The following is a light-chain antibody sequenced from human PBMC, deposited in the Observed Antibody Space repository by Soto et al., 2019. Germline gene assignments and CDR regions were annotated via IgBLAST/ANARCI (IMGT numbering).Light chain of an antibody. CDR2: GAS. Sequence: EIVMTQSPATLSVSPGERATLSCRASQSVNSNLAWYQQKPGQAPRLLIYGASTRVAGIPARFSGSGSGTEFSLTISTLQSEDFAVYHCQQYNNRPPDTFGQGTKLEIK. J-gene: IGKJ2*01. V-gene: IGKV3-15*01. CDR3: QQYNNRPPDT. CDR1: QSVNSN.